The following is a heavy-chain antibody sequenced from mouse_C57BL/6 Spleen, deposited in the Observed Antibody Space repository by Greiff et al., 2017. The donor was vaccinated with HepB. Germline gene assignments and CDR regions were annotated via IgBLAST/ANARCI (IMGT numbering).Heavy chain of an antibody. J-gene: IGHJ3*01. Sequence: EVKLMESGGGLVKPGGSLKLSCAASGFTFSDYGMHWVRQAPEKGLEWVAYISSGSSTIYYADTVKGRFTISRDNAKNTLFLQMTSLRSEDTAMYYCARAGTRGAWFAYWGQGTLVTVSA. V-gene: IGHV5-17*01. CDR1: GFTFSDYG. CDR2: ISSGSSTI. CDR3: ARAGTRGAWFAY. D-gene: IGHD4-1*01.